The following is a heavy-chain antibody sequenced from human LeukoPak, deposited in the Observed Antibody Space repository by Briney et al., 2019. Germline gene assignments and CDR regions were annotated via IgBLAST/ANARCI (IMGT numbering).Heavy chain of an antibody. CDR3: ATRVYSDSGPFDN. Sequence: SGTLSLTCTVSGDSINRGYWWSWVRQAPGKGLEWIGQIWHSGSTNYNPSLTTRVTISIDKSKNHFSLKLTSATAADTAVYYCATRVYSDSGPFDNWGQGILVAVSS. J-gene: IGHJ4*02. CDR2: IWHSGST. D-gene: IGHD4-11*01. V-gene: IGHV4-4*02. CDR1: GDSINRGYW.